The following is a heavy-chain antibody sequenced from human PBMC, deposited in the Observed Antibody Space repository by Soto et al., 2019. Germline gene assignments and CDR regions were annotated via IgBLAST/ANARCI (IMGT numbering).Heavy chain of an antibody. Sequence: QVQLVESGGGVVQPGRSLRLSCAASGFTFSSYGMHWVRQAPGKGLEWVAVISYDGSNKYYADSVKGRFTISRDNSKNALYLQMNSLRAEDTAVYYCAKDLEGRKALPNYYYGMEVWGQGTTVNVSS. CDR1: GFTFSSYG. J-gene: IGHJ6*02. CDR2: ISYDGSNK. V-gene: IGHV3-30*18. CDR3: AKDLEGRKALPNYYYGMEV. D-gene: IGHD3-3*01.